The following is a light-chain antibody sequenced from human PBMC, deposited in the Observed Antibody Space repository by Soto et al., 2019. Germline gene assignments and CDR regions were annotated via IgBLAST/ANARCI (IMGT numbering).Light chain of an antibody. CDR3: QQYNDWPRT. J-gene: IGKJ1*01. Sequence: EIVMTQSPATLSVSPGERVTLPCRASQSISTNLAWYQQKPGQAPRLLIYGASTRATGIPARFSGSGSGTEFTVTISSLQSEDFAVYYCQQYNDWPRTFGHGT. CDR1: QSISTN. V-gene: IGKV3-15*01. CDR2: GAS.